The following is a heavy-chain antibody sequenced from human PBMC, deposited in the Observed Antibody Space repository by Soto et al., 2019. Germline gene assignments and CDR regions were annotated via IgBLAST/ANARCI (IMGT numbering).Heavy chain of an antibody. V-gene: IGHV3-11*01. J-gene: IGHJ4*02. CDR1: GFTFSDYY. CDR2: ISGNGEVI. Sequence: GGSLRLSCAASGFTFSDYYIHWIRRAPGKGLERISYISGNGEVIQYAASARGRFTFSRDNAENSVYLEMESLRDEDTALYYCARDVDADFRTDFDYWGRGTLVTVSS. D-gene: IGHD4-17*01. CDR3: ARDVDADFRTDFDY.